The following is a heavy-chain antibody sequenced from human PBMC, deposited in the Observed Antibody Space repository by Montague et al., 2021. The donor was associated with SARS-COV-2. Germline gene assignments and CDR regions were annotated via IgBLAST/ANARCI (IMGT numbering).Heavy chain of an antibody. CDR3: ARVQTTVAYDY. Sequence: PALVKPTQTLTLTCTFSGFSLSTSGMCVSWIRQPPGKALEWLARIDWXXXKYCSTSLKTRLTISKDTSKHQVVLTMTNMDPVDTATYYCARVQTTVAYDYWGQGTLVTVSS. D-gene: IGHD4-23*01. J-gene: IGHJ4*02. CDR2: IDWXXXK. V-gene: IGHV2-70*11. CDR1: GFSLSTSGMC.